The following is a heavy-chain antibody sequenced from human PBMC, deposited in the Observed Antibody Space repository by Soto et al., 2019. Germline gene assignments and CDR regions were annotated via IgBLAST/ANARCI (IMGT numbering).Heavy chain of an antibody. CDR3: ARGYCTTTICDPWFDP. D-gene: IGHD2-2*01. J-gene: IGHJ5*02. CDR2: IYPGDSDT. CDR1: GYSFTSYW. V-gene: IGHV5-51*01. Sequence: GESLTISCTGVGYSFTSYWIGWVRQMPGKGLEWMGIIYPGDSDTRYSPSFQGQVTISVDKSITTAYLHWSSLKASDTAMYYCARGYCTTTICDPWFDPWGQGTLVTVSS.